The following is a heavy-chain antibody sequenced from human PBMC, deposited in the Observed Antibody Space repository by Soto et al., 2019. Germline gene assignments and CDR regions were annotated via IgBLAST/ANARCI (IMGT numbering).Heavy chain of an antibody. CDR3: ARNGRGYSSSSNWFDP. V-gene: IGHV4-34*01. CDR2: INHSGST. D-gene: IGHD6-6*01. Sequence: SETLSLTCAVYGGSFSGYYWSWIRQPPGKGLEWIGEINHSGSTNYNPSLKSRVTISVDTSKNQFSLKLSSVTAADTAVYYCARNGRGYSSSSNWFDPWGQGTLVTVSS. J-gene: IGHJ5*02. CDR1: GGSFSGYY.